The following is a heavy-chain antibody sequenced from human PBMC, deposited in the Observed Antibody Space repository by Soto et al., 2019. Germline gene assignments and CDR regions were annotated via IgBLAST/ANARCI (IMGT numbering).Heavy chain of an antibody. CDR2: INSDGSST. V-gene: IGHV3-74*01. J-gene: IGHJ6*03. CDR1: GFTFSSYW. Sequence: PGGSLRLSCAASGFTFSSYWMHWVRQAPGKGLVWVSRINSDGSSTSYADSVKGRFTISRDNAKNTLYLQMNSLRAEDTAVYYCASLPIFGVASPYYMDVWGKGTTVTVSS. D-gene: IGHD3-3*01. CDR3: ASLPIFGVASPYYMDV.